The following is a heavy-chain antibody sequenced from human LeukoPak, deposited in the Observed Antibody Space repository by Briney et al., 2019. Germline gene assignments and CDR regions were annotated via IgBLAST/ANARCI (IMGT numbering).Heavy chain of an antibody. CDR1: GGSISSYY. CDR2: LSYSDTT. CDR3: ARDKGLSQAFDI. Sequence: SETLSLTCTVSGGSISSYYWSWIRQPPGKGLECIGYLSYSDTTTYNPSLKSRVTISVDTSKDQFSLKLTSVTAADTAVYYCARDKGLSQAFDIWGQGTMVTVSS. D-gene: IGHD2/OR15-2a*01. J-gene: IGHJ3*02. V-gene: IGHV4-59*01.